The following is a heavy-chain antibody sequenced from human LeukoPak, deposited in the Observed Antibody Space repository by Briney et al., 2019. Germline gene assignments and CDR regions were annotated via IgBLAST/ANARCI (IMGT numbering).Heavy chain of an antibody. J-gene: IGHJ4*02. D-gene: IGHD3-22*01. V-gene: IGHV3-53*01. CDR1: GFTVSSNY. Sequence: GGSLRLSCAASGFTVSSNYMSWVRQAPGKGLEWASVIYSGGSTYYADSVKGRFTISRDNSKNTLYLQMNSLRAEDTAVYYCAREARYYDSSGYYYPDYWGQGTLVTVSS. CDR2: IYSGGST. CDR3: AREARYYDSSGYYYPDY.